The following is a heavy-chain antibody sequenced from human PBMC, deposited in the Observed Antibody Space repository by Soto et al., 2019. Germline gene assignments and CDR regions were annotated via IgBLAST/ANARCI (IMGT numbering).Heavy chain of an antibody. CDR2: FYSSGNT. D-gene: IGHD3-22*01. Sequence: SETLSLTCTVSGGSISFYYWSWIRQPAGKGLEWIGRFYSSGNTNYNPSLKSRLTMSVDTSNNQFSLKLRSVTAADTAMYYCARDRRGGTRPHYYDSSGYYNPFDRWGQGTLVTVSS. CDR3: ARDRRGGTRPHYYDSSGYYNPFDR. J-gene: IGHJ4*02. V-gene: IGHV4-4*07. CDR1: GGSISFYY.